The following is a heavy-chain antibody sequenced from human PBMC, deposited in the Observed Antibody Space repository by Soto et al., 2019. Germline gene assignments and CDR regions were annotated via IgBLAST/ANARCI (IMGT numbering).Heavy chain of an antibody. CDR2: TYYRSKWYN. J-gene: IGHJ5*02. CDR3: ARGWGIVVVPAAIRGTWFDP. Sequence: QVPLQQSGPGLVKPSQTLSLTCAISGDSVSSNSAAWNWIRQSPSRGLEWLGRTYYRSKWYNDYAVSVKSRITINPDTSKNQFSLQLNSVTPEDTAVYYCARGWGIVVVPAAIRGTWFDPWGQGTLVTVSS. CDR1: GDSVSSNSAA. V-gene: IGHV6-1*01. D-gene: IGHD2-2*02.